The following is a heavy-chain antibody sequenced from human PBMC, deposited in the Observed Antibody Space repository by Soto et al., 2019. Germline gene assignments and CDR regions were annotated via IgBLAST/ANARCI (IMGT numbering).Heavy chain of an antibody. D-gene: IGHD4-4*01. CDR1: GVSISSDY. Sequence: SETLSLTCTVSGVSISSDYWSWIRQPPGKGLEWIGYIYYRGSTNYNPSLKSRVSISVDRSKNQFSLKLSSVTAADTAVYFCARQGVELTTIWANWFDPWGQGTLVTVS. CDR2: IYYRGST. J-gene: IGHJ5*02. CDR3: ARQGVELTTIWANWFDP. V-gene: IGHV4-59*01.